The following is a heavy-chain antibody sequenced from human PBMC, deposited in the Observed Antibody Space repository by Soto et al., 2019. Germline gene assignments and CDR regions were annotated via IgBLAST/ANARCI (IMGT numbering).Heavy chain of an antibody. D-gene: IGHD5-12*01. Sequence: PSETLSLTCTVSGGSISSSSYYWGGIRQPPGKGLEWIGSIYYSGSTYYNPSLKSRVTISVDTSKNQFSLKLSSVTAADTAVYYCARHMNIVATDFDYWGQGTLVTVSS. J-gene: IGHJ4*02. CDR3: ARHMNIVATDFDY. CDR2: IYYSGST. V-gene: IGHV4-39*01. CDR1: GGSISSSSYY.